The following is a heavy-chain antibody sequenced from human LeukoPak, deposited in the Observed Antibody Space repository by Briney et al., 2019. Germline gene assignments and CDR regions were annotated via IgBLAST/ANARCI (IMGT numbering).Heavy chain of an antibody. CDR1: GGSISSYY. CDR2: IYTSGST. J-gene: IGHJ5*01. Sequence: SETLSLTCTVSGGSISSYYWSWIRQPPGKGLEWIGRIYTSGSTNYNPSLKSRVTMSVDTSKNHFSLKLSSVTAADTAVYYCARISDYYDSSAYNWFDSWGQGTLVTVSS. D-gene: IGHD3-22*01. V-gene: IGHV4-4*07. CDR3: ARISDYYDSSAYNWFDS.